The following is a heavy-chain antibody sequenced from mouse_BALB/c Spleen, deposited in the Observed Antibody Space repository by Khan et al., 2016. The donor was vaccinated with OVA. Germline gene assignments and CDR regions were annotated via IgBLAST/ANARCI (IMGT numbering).Heavy chain of an antibody. CDR1: GYTFTSYW. D-gene: IGHD2-1*01. Sequence: QVQLQQSGAELVKPGASVKLSCKTSGYTFTSYWIQWVKQRPGQGLGWIGQIFPGTGTTYYNENFKGKATLTVDTSSSTAYMQLSGLTSEDSAVXFCARGYFGNYEFVYWGQGTLVTVSP. V-gene: IGHV1S132*01. CDR3: ARGYFGNYEFVY. J-gene: IGHJ3*01. CDR2: IFPGTGTT.